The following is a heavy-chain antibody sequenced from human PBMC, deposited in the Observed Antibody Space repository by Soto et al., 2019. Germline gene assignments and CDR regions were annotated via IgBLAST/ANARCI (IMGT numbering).Heavy chain of an antibody. Sequence: SETLSLTCAVYGGSFSGYYWSGIRQPPGKGLEWIGEINHSGSTNYNPSLKSRVTISVDTSKNQFSLKLSSVTAADTAVYYCARTKAYIAADGIYWFDPWGQGTLVTVSS. V-gene: IGHV4-34*01. CDR3: ARTKAYIAADGIYWFDP. J-gene: IGHJ5*02. CDR2: INHSGST. CDR1: GGSFSGYY. D-gene: IGHD6-13*01.